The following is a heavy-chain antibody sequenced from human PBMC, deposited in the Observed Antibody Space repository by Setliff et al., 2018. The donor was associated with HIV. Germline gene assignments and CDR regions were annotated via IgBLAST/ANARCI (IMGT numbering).Heavy chain of an antibody. Sequence: SETLSLTCTVSGGSISSFYWSWIRQPPGKGLEWIGHISYSGTTNYNPSLKSRVTISVDTSKNQFSLTLISVTAADTAVYYCARARRDWGYSSSNWFDTWGQGTLVTVSS. V-gene: IGHV4-59*01. D-gene: IGHD5-12*01. CDR2: ISYSGTT. CDR1: GGSISSFY. CDR3: ARARRDWGYSSSNWFDT. J-gene: IGHJ5*02.